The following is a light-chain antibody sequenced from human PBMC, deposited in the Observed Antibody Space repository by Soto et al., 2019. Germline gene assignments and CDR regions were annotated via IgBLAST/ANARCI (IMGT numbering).Light chain of an antibody. CDR3: QQYGSSPPIT. J-gene: IGKJ5*01. V-gene: IGKV3-20*01. CDR1: QSLSSSL. CDR2: AAS. Sequence: PGERATVSCRASQSLSSSLLAWYQQKPGQAPRLLIYAASSRATGIPDRFSGSGSGTDFTLTISRLEPEDFAVYYCQQYGSSPPITFGQGTRLEIK.